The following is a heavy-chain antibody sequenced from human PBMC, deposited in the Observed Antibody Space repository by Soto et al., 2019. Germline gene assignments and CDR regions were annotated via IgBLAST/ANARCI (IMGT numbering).Heavy chain of an antibody. CDR3: ARDEGSHGFDS. V-gene: IGHV1-18*04. CDR2: VSGYNGNT. Sequence: QVHLVQSGAEVKKPGASVRVSCKASGYTFTNYGISWVRQAPGQGLEWMGWVSGYNGNTNYAQKLRCRVTMTTDTSTSTAYMELTTLRSDDTAVYYCARDEGSHGFDSWGQGTLVTVSS. D-gene: IGHD6-19*01. CDR1: GYTFTNYG. J-gene: IGHJ4*02.